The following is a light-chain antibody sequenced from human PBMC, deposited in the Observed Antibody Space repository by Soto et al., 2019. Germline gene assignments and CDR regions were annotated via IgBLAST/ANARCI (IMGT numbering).Light chain of an antibody. CDR2: GSS. V-gene: IGKV3-20*01. Sequence: EIVMTQSPGTLSVSPGERATLSCRASQNIRSNLAWYQQKPGQAPRLLIYGSSSRAAGIPDRFRGSGTGTDFTLTIRRLEPEDFGVYYCQQYSDAPHTFGLGTKVDI. CDR1: QNIRSN. J-gene: IGKJ2*01. CDR3: QQYSDAPHT.